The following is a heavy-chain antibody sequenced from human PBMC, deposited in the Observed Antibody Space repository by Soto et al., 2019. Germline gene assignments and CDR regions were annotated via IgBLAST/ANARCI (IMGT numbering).Heavy chain of an antibody. CDR2: ISQSGNT. J-gene: IGHJ4*02. CDR1: SGSVSGYY. D-gene: IGHD6-6*01. Sequence: PSEALSVTGSIYSGSVSGYYWSWIRQPPGKGLEWIGEISQSGNTNYSPSLKSRVSISIDTSKKQFSLNLASVSAADTAVYYCARAPKVSGSSQTRPDFWGQGTLVTVSS. V-gene: IGHV4-34*01. CDR3: ARAPKVSGSSQTRPDF.